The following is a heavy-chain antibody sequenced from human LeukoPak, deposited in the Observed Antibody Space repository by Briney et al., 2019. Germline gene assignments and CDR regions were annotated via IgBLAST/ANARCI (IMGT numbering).Heavy chain of an antibody. V-gene: IGHV4-34*01. CDR2: INQSGST. Sequence: SETLSLTCAVYGGSFSDYYWSWVRQSPGKGLEWIGEINQSGSTNNNPSLKSRVTISVDTSKNQFSLRLSSVTAADTAVYYCARGRRSSGYQYYYYYYMDVWGKGTTVIVSS. J-gene: IGHJ6*03. D-gene: IGHD3-22*01. CDR1: GGSFSDYY. CDR3: ARGRRSSGYQYYYYYYMDV.